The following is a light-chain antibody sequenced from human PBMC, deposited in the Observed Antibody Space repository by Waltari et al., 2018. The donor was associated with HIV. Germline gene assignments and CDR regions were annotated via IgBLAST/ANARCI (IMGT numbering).Light chain of an antibody. CDR2: WAS. J-gene: IGKJ5*01. CDR1: QSVLFSSNNKNY. V-gene: IGKV4-1*01. CDR3: QQYYNIPPT. Sequence: IVMPQSPDSLCSSLGAKAVINCKSSQSVLFSSNNKNYLSWYQQKPGQPPKLLIYWASTRESGVPDRFSGSGSGTDFTLTISSLQAEDVAVYYCQQYYNIPPTFGQGTRLEIK.